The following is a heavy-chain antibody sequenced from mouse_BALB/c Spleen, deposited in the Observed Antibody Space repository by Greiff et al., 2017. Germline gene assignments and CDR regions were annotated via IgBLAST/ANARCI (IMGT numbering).Heavy chain of an antibody. CDR1: GFTFSSYG. CDR2: ISSGGSYT. Sequence: EVQLVESGGDLVKPGGSLKLSCAASGFTFSSYGMSWVRQTPDKRLEWVATISSGGSYTYYPDSVKGRFTISRDNAKNTLYLQMSSLKSEDTAMYYCARHGLYAMDYWGQGTSVTVSS. CDR3: ARHGLYAMDY. V-gene: IGHV5-6*01. J-gene: IGHJ4*01.